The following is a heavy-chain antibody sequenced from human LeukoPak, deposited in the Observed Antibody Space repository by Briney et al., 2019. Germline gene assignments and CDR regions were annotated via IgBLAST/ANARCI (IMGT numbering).Heavy chain of an antibody. CDR1: GFSVSNTY. D-gene: IGHD2-21*02. CDR3: ARGTVTAPDY. V-gene: IGHV3-53*01. Sequence: GGSLRRSCAASGFSVSNTYMSWVRQAPGKGLEWVSIIYSGGNTYYADSVKGRFTISRGNSKNTLYLQMNRLRPEDTAVYYCARGTVTAPDYWGQGTLVTVSS. CDR2: IYSGGNT. J-gene: IGHJ4*02.